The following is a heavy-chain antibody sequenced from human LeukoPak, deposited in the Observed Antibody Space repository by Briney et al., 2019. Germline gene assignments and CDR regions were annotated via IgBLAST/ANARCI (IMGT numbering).Heavy chain of an antibody. D-gene: IGHD1-26*01. Sequence: PSGTLSLTCTVSGGSISGYYWSWIRQPAGKGLEWIGRSYSGSTNYNPSLKSRVTMSLDTSKNQFSLKLSSVTAAGTAVYYCAADSRILGAPGAFDNWGQGTLVTVSS. V-gene: IGHV4-4*07. CDR3: AADSRILGAPGAFDN. J-gene: IGHJ4*02. CDR1: GGSISGYY. CDR2: SYSGST.